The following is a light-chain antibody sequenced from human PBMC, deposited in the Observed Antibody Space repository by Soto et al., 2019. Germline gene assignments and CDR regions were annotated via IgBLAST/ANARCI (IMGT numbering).Light chain of an antibody. V-gene: IGKV3-20*01. J-gene: IGKJ3*01. CDR3: QQYGSSSLT. Sequence: EIVLTQSPGTLSLSPGERVTLSCRASQSVSSSCLAWYQQKPGQAPRLLIYGASSRATGIPDRFSGSGSGTDFTLTISRLEPEDFAAYYCQQYGSSSLTFGPGTKVDIK. CDR2: GAS. CDR1: QSVSSSC.